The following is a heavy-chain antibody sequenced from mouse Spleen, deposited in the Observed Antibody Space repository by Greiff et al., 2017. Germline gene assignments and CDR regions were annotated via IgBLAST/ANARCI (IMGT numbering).Heavy chain of an antibody. CDR1: GFTFSDAW. Sequence: EVKLQESGGGLVQPGGSMKLSCAASGFTFSDAWMDWVRQSPEKGLEWVAEIRNKANNHATYYAESVKGRFTISRDDSKSSVYLQMNSLRAEDTGIYYCTRHPEIYYGYDEGFDYWGQGTTLTVSS. D-gene: IGHD2-2*01. CDR3: TRHPEIYYGYDEGFDY. V-gene: IGHV6-6*01. CDR2: IRNKANNHAT. J-gene: IGHJ2*01.